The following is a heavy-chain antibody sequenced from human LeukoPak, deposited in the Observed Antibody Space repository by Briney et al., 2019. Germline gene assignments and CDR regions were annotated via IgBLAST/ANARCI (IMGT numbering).Heavy chain of an antibody. J-gene: IGHJ6*03. CDR3: ARDAEYCSSTSCYKDYYYYMDV. CDR1: GFTFSSYA. V-gene: IGHV3-64*01. Sequence: SCKASGFTFSSYAMHWVRQAPGKGLEYVSAISSNGGSTYYANSVKGRFTISRDNSKNTLYLQMGSLRAEDMAVYYCARDAEYCSSTSCYKDYYYYMDVWGKGTTVTVSS. CDR2: ISSNGGST. D-gene: IGHD2-2*02.